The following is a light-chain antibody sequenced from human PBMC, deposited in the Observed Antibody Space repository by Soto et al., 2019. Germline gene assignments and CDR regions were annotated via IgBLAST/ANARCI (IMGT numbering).Light chain of an antibody. V-gene: IGLV1-40*01. CDR3: QSYDSSLSGYV. J-gene: IGLJ1*01. Sequence: HSGLTPPPSVSGAPGQKVIISCSGSSSTLGAPYDVNWFRQLPGTVPRLLIYGNNNRPSGVPDRFSGSKSGTSASLAITVLQAEDEADYYCQSYDSSLSGYVFGTGTKVTAL. CDR1: SSTLGAPYD. CDR2: GNN.